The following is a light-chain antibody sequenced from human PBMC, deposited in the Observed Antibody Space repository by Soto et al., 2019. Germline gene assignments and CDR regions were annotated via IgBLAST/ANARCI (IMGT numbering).Light chain of an antibody. CDR2: DAS. CDR3: QQRRKWPLT. CDR1: QSVTTY. V-gene: IGKV3-11*01. Sequence: DIALTQSPATLSLSPGERATLSCRASQSVTTYLAWYQQKPGQAPRLLIYDASNRATGIPARFSGSGSGTDFTLTISSLEPDDFAVYYCQQRRKWPLTFGGGTRVEI. J-gene: IGKJ4*01.